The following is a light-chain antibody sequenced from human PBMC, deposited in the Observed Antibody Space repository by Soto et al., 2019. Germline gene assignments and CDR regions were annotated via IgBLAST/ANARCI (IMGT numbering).Light chain of an antibody. Sequence: QSVLTQPPSASGTPGQRVTISCSGSSSNIGSHTVNWYQQLPGTAPKLLIYSNNLRPSGVPDRFSGSKSGTSASLAISGLPSEDEADYYCATWDGSLNWVFGGGTKVTVL. CDR1: SSNIGSHT. CDR3: ATWDGSLNWV. V-gene: IGLV1-44*01. J-gene: IGLJ3*02. CDR2: SNN.